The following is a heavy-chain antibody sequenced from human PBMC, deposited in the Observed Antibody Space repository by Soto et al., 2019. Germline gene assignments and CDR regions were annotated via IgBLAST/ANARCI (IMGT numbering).Heavy chain of an antibody. J-gene: IGHJ4*02. Sequence: VQLVQSGAEVKKPGSSVKVSCKASGGTFSSYAISWVRQAPGQGLEWMGGIIPIFGTANYAQKFQGRVTITADESTSTAYMELSSLRSEDTAVYYCASPTYYYDSSGYSPFDYWGQGTLVTVSS. CDR3: ASPTYYYDSSGYSPFDY. V-gene: IGHV1-69*01. CDR1: GGTFSSYA. D-gene: IGHD3-22*01. CDR2: IIPIFGTA.